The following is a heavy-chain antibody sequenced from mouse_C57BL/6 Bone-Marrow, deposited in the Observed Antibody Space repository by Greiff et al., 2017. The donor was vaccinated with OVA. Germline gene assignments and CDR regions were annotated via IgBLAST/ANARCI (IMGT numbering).Heavy chain of an antibody. CDR1: GYTFTSYW. V-gene: IGHV1-55*01. J-gene: IGHJ4*01. CDR2: IYPGSGST. D-gene: IGHD1-2*01. CDR3: ARKRGITTAYYYAMDY. Sequence: QVQLQQPGAELVKPGASVKMSCKASGYTFTSYWITWVKQRPGQGLEWIGDIYPGSGSTNYNEKFKSKATLTVDTSSSTAYMQLSSLTTEDSAVYYCARKRGITTAYYYAMDYWGQGTSVTVSS.